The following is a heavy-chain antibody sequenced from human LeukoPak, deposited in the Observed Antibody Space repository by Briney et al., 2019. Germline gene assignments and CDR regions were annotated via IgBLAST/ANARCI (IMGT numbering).Heavy chain of an antibody. J-gene: IGHJ4*02. CDR2: IRYDGDGSTI. D-gene: IGHD3-3*01. CDR1: GFTFSRYA. CDR3: AKDSAYDFWSGMTRQLDS. V-gene: IGHV3-30*02. Sequence: GGSLRLSCAASGFTFSRYAMHWVRQAPGKGLEWVAFIRYDGDGSTISYTGSVKGRFTISRDNSNNTLFLQMNSLREADTGVYFCAKDSAYDFWSGMTRQLDSWGQGTLVIVSS.